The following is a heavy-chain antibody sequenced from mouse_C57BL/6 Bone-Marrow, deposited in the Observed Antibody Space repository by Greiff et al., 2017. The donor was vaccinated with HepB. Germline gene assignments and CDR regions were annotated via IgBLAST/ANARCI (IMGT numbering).Heavy chain of an antibody. V-gene: IGHV1-19*01. Sequence: VQLQQSGPVLVKPGASVKMSCKASGYTFTDYYMNWVKQSHGKSLEWIGVINPYNGGTSYNQKFKGKATLTVDKSSSTAYMELNSLTSEDSAVYYCARLGYGSRDWYFDVWGTGTTVTVSS. D-gene: IGHD1-1*01. CDR1: GYTFTDYY. CDR2: INPYNGGT. CDR3: ARLGYGSRDWYFDV. J-gene: IGHJ1*03.